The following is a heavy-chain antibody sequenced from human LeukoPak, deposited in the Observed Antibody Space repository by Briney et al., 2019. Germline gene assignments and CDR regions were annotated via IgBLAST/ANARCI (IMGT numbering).Heavy chain of an antibody. CDR1: GGSISSGDYY. J-gene: IGHJ4*02. CDR2: IYYSGST. Sequence: SETLSLTCTVSGGSISSGDYYWSWIRQPPGKGLEWIGYIYYSGSTYYTPSLRGRVTISVDTSKNQFSLKLTSVTAADTAVYYCARASSTWLNLDYWGQGTLVTVSS. D-gene: IGHD6-13*01. CDR3: ARASSTWLNLDY. V-gene: IGHV4-30-4*01.